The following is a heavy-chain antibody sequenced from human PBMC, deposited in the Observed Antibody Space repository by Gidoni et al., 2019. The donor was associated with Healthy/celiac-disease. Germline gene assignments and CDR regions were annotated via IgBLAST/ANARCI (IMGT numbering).Heavy chain of an antibody. CDR3: ARAYYYDSSGYSPVYAFDI. D-gene: IGHD3-22*01. Sequence: QVQLVQSGAEVKKPGASVKVSCKASGYTFTSYDINWVRQATGQGLEWMGWMNPNSGNTGYAQKFQGRVTMTRNTSISTAYMELSSLRSEDTAVYYCARAYYYDSSGYSPVYAFDIWGQGTMVTVSS. CDR2: MNPNSGNT. J-gene: IGHJ3*02. CDR1: GYTFTSYD. V-gene: IGHV1-8*01.